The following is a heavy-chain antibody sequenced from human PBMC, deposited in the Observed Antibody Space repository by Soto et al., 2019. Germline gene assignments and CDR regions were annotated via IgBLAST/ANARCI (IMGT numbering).Heavy chain of an antibody. CDR3: AALGYYGSGSYYKGGWFAP. CDR2: INAGNGNT. D-gene: IGHD3-10*01. Sequence: QVQLVQSGAEVKKPGASVKVSCKASGYTFTSYAMHWVRQAPGQRLEWMGGINAGNGNTKYSQTFQGRVTITRDTSASTAYMERSSLRSEDTAVYYCAALGYYGSGSYYKGGWFAPWGQGTLVTVSS. J-gene: IGHJ5*02. CDR1: GYTFTSYA. V-gene: IGHV1-3*01.